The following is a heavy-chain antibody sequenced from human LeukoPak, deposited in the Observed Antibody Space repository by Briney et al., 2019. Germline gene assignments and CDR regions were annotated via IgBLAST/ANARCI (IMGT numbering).Heavy chain of an antibody. CDR1: GGTFSSYA. CDR2: IIPILGIA. CDR3: AKVPGIRNRPSSSWSWYWFDP. J-gene: IGHJ5*02. D-gene: IGHD6-13*01. Sequence: SVKVSCKASGGTFSSYAISWVRQAPGQGLEWMGRIIPILGIANYAQKFQGRVTITADKSTSTAYMELSSLRSEDTAVYYCAKVPGIRNRPSSSWSWYWFDPWGQGTLVTVSS. V-gene: IGHV1-69*04.